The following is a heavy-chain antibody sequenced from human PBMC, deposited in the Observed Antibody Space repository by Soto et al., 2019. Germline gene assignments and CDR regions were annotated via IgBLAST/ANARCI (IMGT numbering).Heavy chain of an antibody. CDR2: INPYSGGT. J-gene: IGHJ6*02. D-gene: IGHD2-2*01. CDR1: GYTFSGYY. V-gene: IGHV1-2*04. Sequence: QVQLVQSGAEVTKPGASVTVSCKASGYTFSGYYIHWVRQAPGQGLEWMGWINPYSGGTHYAQELQAWVTMTRDTCIDTGYMEASRLTSDDTAVYYSARSGGGCSSIGCSLGYYYALDVWGQGTTVTGSS. CDR3: ARSGGGCSSIGCSLGYYYALDV.